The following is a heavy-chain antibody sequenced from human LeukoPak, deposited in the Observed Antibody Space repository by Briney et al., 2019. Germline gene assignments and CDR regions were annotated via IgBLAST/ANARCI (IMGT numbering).Heavy chain of an antibody. CDR3: AKLHPDIVVVPAAMIDY. D-gene: IGHD2-2*01. CDR2: ISGSGGST. CDR1: GFTFSDNG. Sequence: GGSLRLSCAASGFTFSDNGMSWVRQAPGKGLEWVSAISGSGGSTYYADSVKGRFTISRDNFKNTLYLQMNSLRAEDTAVYYCAKLHPDIVVVPAAMIDYWGQGTLVTVSS. J-gene: IGHJ4*02. V-gene: IGHV3-23*01.